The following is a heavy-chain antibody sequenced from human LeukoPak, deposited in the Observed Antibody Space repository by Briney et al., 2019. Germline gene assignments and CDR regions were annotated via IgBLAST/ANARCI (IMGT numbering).Heavy chain of an antibody. Sequence: ASVKVSYKASGYTFTVYYMHWVRQAPGQGLEWMGWINPNSGGTNYAQKFQGRVTMTRDTSISTAYMELSRLRSDDTAVYYCARSMIIPDDAFDIWGQGTMVTVSS. J-gene: IGHJ3*02. CDR2: INPNSGGT. CDR3: ARSMIIPDDAFDI. CDR1: GYTFTVYY. V-gene: IGHV1-2*02. D-gene: IGHD3-22*01.